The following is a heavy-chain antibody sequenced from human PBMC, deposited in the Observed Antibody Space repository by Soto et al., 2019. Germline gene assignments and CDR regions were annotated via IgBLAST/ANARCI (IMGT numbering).Heavy chain of an antibody. J-gene: IGHJ6*02. CDR3: ARVAIAGTTSYYYYYGMDV. Sequence: SETLSLTCTVSAGSTSSYYWSWIRQPAGKGLEGIGRIYTSGSTNYNSSPKSRVTMSGGTSKSQFSLRLSSVTAADTAVYYCARVAIAGTTSYYYYYGMDVWGQGTTVTVSS. D-gene: IGHD1-7*01. V-gene: IGHV4-4*07. CDR2: IYTSGST. CDR1: AGSTSSYY.